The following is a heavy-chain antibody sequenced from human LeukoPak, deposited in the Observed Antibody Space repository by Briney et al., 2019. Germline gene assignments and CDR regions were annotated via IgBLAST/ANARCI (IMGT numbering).Heavy chain of an antibody. CDR1: GFTFSSYA. D-gene: IGHD2-15*01. CDR2: ISGSGGST. V-gene: IGHV3-23*01. J-gene: IGHJ4*02. CDR3: AKSLSKKEYCSGGSCQIIKH. Sequence: GGSLRLSCAASGFTFSSYAMSWVRQAPGKGLEWVSAISGSGGSTYYADSVKGRFTISRDNSKNTLYLQMNSLRAEDTAVYYCAKSLSKKEYCSGGSCQIIKHRGQGTLVTVSS.